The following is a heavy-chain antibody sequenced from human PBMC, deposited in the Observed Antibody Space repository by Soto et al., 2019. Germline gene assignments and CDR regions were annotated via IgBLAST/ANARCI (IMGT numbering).Heavy chain of an antibody. CDR2: ISYDGSNK. D-gene: IGHD5-12*01. V-gene: IGHV3-30*18. CDR3: AKDRLSPTRYDYLVSDGMDV. CDR1: GFTFSSYG. Sequence: QVQLVESGGGVVQPGRSLRLSCAASGFTFSSYGMHWVRQAPGKGLEWVAVISYDGSNKYYADSVKGRFTISRDNSKNTLYLQMNSLRAEDTAVYYCAKDRLSPTRYDYLVSDGMDVWGQGTTVTVSS. J-gene: IGHJ6*02.